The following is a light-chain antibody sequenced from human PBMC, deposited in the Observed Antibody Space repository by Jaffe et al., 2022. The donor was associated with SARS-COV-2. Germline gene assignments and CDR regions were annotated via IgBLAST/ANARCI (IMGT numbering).Light chain of an antibody. CDR3: HQRDIWPMT. Sequence: VLTQSPATLSLSPGARATLSCRASQSVDNYLAWYQRKPGQPPRLLIYDASNRATGIPARFSGRGSGTDFTLTISSLEPEDSAVYFCHQRDIWPMTFGQGTRLEIK. CDR2: DAS. CDR1: QSVDNY. J-gene: IGKJ5*01. V-gene: IGKV3-11*01.